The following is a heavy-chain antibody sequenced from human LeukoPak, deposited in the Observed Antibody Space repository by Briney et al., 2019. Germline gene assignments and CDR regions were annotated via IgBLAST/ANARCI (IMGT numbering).Heavy chain of an antibody. D-gene: IGHD6-19*01. CDR3: ARDKYSSGWYPDY. J-gene: IGHJ4*02. CDR2: IKQDGSEK. V-gene: IGHV3-7*01. Sequence: PGGSLRLSCEASGFTFSSSYMSWVRQAPGKGLEWVANIKQDGSEKYYVDSVKGRFTISRDNAKNSLYLQMNSLRAEDTAVYYCARDKYSSGWYPDYWGQGALVTVSS. CDR1: GFTFSSSY.